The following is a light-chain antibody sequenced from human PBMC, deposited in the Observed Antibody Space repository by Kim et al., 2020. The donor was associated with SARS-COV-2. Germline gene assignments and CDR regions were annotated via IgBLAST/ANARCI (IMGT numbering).Light chain of an antibody. Sequence: ALGQTARITCGGNNIGSKNVHWYQQKPGQAPVLVIYRDSNRPSGIPERFSGSNSGNTTTLTISRAQAGDEADYYCQVWDSSTYVFGTGTKVTVL. CDR2: RDS. J-gene: IGLJ1*01. V-gene: IGLV3-9*01. CDR1: NIGSKN. CDR3: QVWDSSTYV.